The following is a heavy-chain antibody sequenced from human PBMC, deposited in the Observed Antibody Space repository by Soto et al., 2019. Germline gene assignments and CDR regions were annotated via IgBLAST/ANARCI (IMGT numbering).Heavy chain of an antibody. CDR3: ATHLLNSGWSFFGY. CDR2: MYPDDSDT. Sequence: GESLKISCKTSGYRFTGHWIGWVRQKPGKGLEWMGIMYPDDSDTRYSPSFQGQVTISADKSISTAYLQWSSLKASDTAMYYCATHLLNSGWSFFGYWGQGTLVTVSS. J-gene: IGHJ4*02. V-gene: IGHV5-51*01. CDR1: GYRFTGHW. D-gene: IGHD6-6*01.